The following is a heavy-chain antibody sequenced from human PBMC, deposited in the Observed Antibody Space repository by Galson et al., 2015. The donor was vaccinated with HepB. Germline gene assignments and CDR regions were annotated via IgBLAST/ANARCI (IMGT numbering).Heavy chain of an antibody. Sequence: CAISGDSVSSKSAAWNWIRQSPSRGLEWLGRTFYRSKWYNEYALSLKSRITIVPDTSKNLVSLQLNSVIPEDTAVYYCARGGEGYCTTTSCSFDYWGQGTLVTVSS. CDR1: GDSVSSKSAA. V-gene: IGHV6-1*01. CDR3: ARGGEGYCTTTSCSFDY. J-gene: IGHJ4*02. CDR2: TFYRSKWYN. D-gene: IGHD2-2*01.